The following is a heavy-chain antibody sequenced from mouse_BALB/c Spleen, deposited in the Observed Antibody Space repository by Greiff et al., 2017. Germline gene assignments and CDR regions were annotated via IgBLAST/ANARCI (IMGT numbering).Heavy chain of an antibody. V-gene: IGHV10-1*02. J-gene: IGHJ3*01. D-gene: IGHD4-1*01. CDR2: IRSKSNNYAT. CDR3: VRSSLGPFAY. CDR1: GFTFNTYA. Sequence: EVMLVESGGGLVQPKGSLKLSCAASGFTFNTYAMNWVRQAPGKGLEWVARIRSKSNNYATYYADSVKDRFNISRDDSQSMLYLQMNNLKTEDTAMYYCVRSSLGPFAYWGQGTLVTVSA.